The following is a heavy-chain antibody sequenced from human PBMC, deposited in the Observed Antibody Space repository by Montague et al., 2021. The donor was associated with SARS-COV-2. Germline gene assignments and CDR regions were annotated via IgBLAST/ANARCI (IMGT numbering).Heavy chain of an antibody. J-gene: IGHJ4*02. V-gene: IGHV2-5*02. CDR1: GFSLNTPEVA. D-gene: IGHD5-12*01. CDR2: XYGGDEK. CDR3: AHRSRYSGYAYFDY. Sequence: PALVKPTQTLTLTCTFSGFSLNTPEVAVGWIRQPPGKALEWLALXYGGDEKRYSPSLKSRLTITKDTSKNQVVLTMTNMDPVDTATYYCAHRSRYSGYAYFDYWGQGTLVTVSS.